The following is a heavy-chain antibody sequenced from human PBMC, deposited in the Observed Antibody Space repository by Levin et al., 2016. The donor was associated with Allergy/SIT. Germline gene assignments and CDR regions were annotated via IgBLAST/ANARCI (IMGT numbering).Heavy chain of an antibody. Sequence: WIRQSPSRGLEWLGRTYYRSKWYNDYAVSVKSRITINPDTSKNQFSLQLNSVTPEDTAVYYCARDPIGGDSSPVAGAFDIWGQGTMVTVSS. CDR3: ARDPIGGDSSPVAGAFDI. CDR2: TYYRSKWYN. D-gene: IGHD2-21*01. V-gene: IGHV6-1*01. J-gene: IGHJ3*02.